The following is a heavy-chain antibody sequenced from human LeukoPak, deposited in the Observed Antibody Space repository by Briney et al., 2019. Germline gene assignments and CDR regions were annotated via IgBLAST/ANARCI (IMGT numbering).Heavy chain of an antibody. J-gene: IGHJ6*03. CDR2: INPKSGGT. D-gene: IGHD3-22*01. CDR1: GYTFIDYH. Sequence: ASVKVSCKASGYTFIDYHLHWVRQAPGQGLEWVGRINPKSGGTNYAQKFQGRVTMTRDTSISTAYMELSSLRSDDTAVYFCVRDIDHYNSSGFGGGYYYYYYMDVWGRGTTVTVSS. V-gene: IGHV1-2*06. CDR3: VRDIDHYNSSGFGGGYYYYYYMDV.